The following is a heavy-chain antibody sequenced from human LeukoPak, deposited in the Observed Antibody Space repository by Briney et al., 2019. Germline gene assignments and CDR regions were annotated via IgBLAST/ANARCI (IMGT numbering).Heavy chain of an antibody. D-gene: IGHD2-15*01. Sequence: PGGSLRLSCAASGLTFSSYAMSWVRQAPGKGLEWVSAISGSGGSTYYADSVKGRFTISRDNSKNTLYLQMNSLRAEDTAVYYCAKTPLPYCSGGSCYHSGLFDYWGQGTLVTVSS. J-gene: IGHJ4*02. CDR2: ISGSGGST. CDR3: AKTPLPYCSGGSCYHSGLFDY. V-gene: IGHV3-23*01. CDR1: GLTFSSYA.